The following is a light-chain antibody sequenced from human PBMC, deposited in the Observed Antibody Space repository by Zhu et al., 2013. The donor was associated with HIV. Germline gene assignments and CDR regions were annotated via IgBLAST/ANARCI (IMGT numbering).Light chain of an antibody. CDR3: MQGTHWVWT. V-gene: IGKV2-30*02. J-gene: IGKJ1*01. Sequence: DVVMTQSPLSLPVTLGQPASISCRSSQSLVHSDGSTYLSWFQQRPGLSPRRLIYKVSNRDSWVPDRFSGSGSGTDFTLKISRVEADDVGVYYCMQGTHWVWTLGQGTKVEVK. CDR1: QSLVHSDGSTY. CDR2: KVS.